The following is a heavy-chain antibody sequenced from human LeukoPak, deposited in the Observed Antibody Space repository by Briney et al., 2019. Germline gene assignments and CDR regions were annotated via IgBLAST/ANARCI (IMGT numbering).Heavy chain of an antibody. Sequence: PGGSLRLSCAASGFTVSSNYMSWVRQAPGKGLEWVSVIYPGGNTYYADSVEGRFTVSRDNSKNTMYLQMNSLRAEDTAVYYCASPRSRQSFDIWGQGTMVTVSS. CDR2: IYPGGNT. V-gene: IGHV3-53*01. J-gene: IGHJ3*02. CDR1: GFTVSSNY. CDR3: ASPRSRQSFDI.